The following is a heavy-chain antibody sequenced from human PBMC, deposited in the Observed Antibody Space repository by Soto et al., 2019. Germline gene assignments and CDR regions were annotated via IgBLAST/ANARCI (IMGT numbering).Heavy chain of an antibody. CDR2: IVVGSGNT. CDR1: GFTFTSSA. D-gene: IGHD6-19*01. V-gene: IGHV1-58*01. J-gene: IGHJ6*02. Sequence: SVKVSCKASGFTFTSSAVQWVRQARGQRLEWIGWIVVGSGNTNYAQKFQERVTITRDMSTSTAYMELSSLRSEDTAVYYCAAGASYSSGWYAGYYYGMDVWG. CDR3: AAGASYSSGWYAGYYYGMDV.